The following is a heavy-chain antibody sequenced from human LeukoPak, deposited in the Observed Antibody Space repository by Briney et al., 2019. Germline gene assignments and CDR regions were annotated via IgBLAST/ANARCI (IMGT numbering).Heavy chain of an antibody. V-gene: IGHV3-66*01. CDR1: GFTVSSNY. CDR2: IYSGGST. Sequence: GGSLRLSCAASGFTVSSNYMSWVRQAPGKGLEWVSLIYSGGSTYYADSVKGRFTISRDNSKNTLYLQMYSLRAEDTAVYYCAREEAYSSGYYFDYWGLGTLVTVSS. CDR3: AREEAYSSGYYFDY. J-gene: IGHJ4*02. D-gene: IGHD5-18*01.